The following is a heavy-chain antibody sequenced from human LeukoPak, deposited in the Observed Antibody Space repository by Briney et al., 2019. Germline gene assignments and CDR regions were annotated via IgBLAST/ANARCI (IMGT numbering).Heavy chain of an antibody. CDR3: ARGRSSTSCSFDY. J-gene: IGHJ4*02. CDR1: GGTFSSYA. D-gene: IGHD2-2*01. Sequence: GASVKVSCKASGGTFSSYAISWVRQAPGQGLEWMGGIIPIFGTANYAQKFQGRVTITTDESTSTAYMELSSLRSEDTAVYYCARGRSSTSCSFDYWGQGTLVTVSS. V-gene: IGHV1-69*05. CDR2: IIPIFGTA.